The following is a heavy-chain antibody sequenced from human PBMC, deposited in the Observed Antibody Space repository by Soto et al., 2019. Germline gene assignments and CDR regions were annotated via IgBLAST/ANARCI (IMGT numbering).Heavy chain of an antibody. Sequence: GGSLRLSCAASGFTFSSYSMNWVRQAPGKGLEWVSSISSSSSYIYYADSVKGRFTISRDNAKNSLYLQMNSLRAEDTAVYYCARFDTLLNIVSDPAYYYYYMDVWGKGTTVTVSS. V-gene: IGHV3-21*01. D-gene: IGHD5-12*01. J-gene: IGHJ6*03. CDR2: ISSSSSYI. CDR3: ARFDTLLNIVSDPAYYYYYMDV. CDR1: GFTFSSYS.